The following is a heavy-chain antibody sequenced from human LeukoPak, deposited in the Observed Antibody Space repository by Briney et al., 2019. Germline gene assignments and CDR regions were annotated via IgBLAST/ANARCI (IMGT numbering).Heavy chain of an antibody. V-gene: IGHV4-38-2*02. Sequence: SETLSLTCSVSGYSISTDSYWGYIRQSPGKGLEWIGNIDHTGSTYYNPSLKSRVTMSLETSKNQFSLKLSSVTAADTAVYYCARDRRDYDYVWVVDYWGQGTLVTVSS. CDR1: GYSISTDSY. CDR2: IDHTGST. CDR3: ARDRRDYDYVWVVDY. J-gene: IGHJ4*02. D-gene: IGHD3-16*01.